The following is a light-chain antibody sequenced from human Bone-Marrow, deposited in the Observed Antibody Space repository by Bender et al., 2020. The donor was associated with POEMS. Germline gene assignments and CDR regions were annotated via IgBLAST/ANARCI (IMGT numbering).Light chain of an antibody. CDR1: KLGDSY. Sequence: SYELTQPPSVSVSPGQTASITCSGDKLGDSYACWFQQKPGQAPALVVYNDNDRPSGIPVRFSGSNSGNTATLTISRVEAGDEADYYCQVWDSSSAHWVFGGGTKLTVL. CDR2: NDN. CDR3: QVWDSSSAHWV. V-gene: IGLV3-1*01. J-gene: IGLJ3*02.